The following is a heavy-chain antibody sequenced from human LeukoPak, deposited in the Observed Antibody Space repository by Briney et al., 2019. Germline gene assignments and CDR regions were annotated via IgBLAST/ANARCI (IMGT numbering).Heavy chain of an antibody. D-gene: IGHD2-2*01. Sequence: ASVKGSCKASGYTFTSYGISWVRQAPGQGLEWMGWISAYNGNTNYAQKLQGRVTMTTDTSTSTAYMELRSLRSDDTAVYYCARGGYCSSTSCKSLRYYYGMDVWGQGTTVTVSS. V-gene: IGHV1-18*01. CDR2: ISAYNGNT. CDR1: GYTFTSYG. J-gene: IGHJ6*02. CDR3: ARGGYCSSTSCKSLRYYYGMDV.